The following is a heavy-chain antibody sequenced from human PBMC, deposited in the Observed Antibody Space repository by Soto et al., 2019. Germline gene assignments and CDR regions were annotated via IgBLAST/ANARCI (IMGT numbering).Heavy chain of an antibody. D-gene: IGHD3-22*01. V-gene: IGHV3-30*18. Sequence: QVQLMESGGGVVQPGRSLRLSCAASGFTFSSYGMHWVRQAPGKGLEWVAVISSDGSDKNYADSVKGRFSISRDNSRNTLFLQMNSLRPEDTAVFYCAKEPYDSTGFYYSFHHWGQGTLVTVSS. J-gene: IGHJ4*02. CDR3: AKEPYDSTGFYYSFHH. CDR2: ISSDGSDK. CDR1: GFTFSSYG.